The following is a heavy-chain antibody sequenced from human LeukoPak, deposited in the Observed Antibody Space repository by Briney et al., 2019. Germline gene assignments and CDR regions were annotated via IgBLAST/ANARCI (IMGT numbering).Heavy chain of an antibody. Sequence: SETLSLTCTVSGGTISSYYWNWLRQPPGKGLEWIGYIYYSGSTNYNPSHKSRVTISVDTSKNQFSQKLSSVTAADTAVYYAARHAPGYSSGWYDYWGQGTLVTVSS. V-gene: IGHV4-59*08. CDR1: GGTISSYY. CDR3: ARHAPGYSSGWYDY. J-gene: IGHJ4*02. CDR2: IYYSGST. D-gene: IGHD6-19*01.